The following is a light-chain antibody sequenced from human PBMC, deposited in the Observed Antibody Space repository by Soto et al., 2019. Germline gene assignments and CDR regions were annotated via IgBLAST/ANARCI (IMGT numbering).Light chain of an antibody. CDR1: SSDVGSYNL. J-gene: IGLJ2*01. CDR3: CSYAGSSSLVV. CDR2: EGS. V-gene: IGLV2-23*01. Sequence: QSALTQPASVSGSPGQSITISCTGTSSDVGSYNLVSWYQQHPGKAPKLMIYEGSKRPSGVSNRFSGSKSGNTASLTISGLQAEEEADYYCCSYAGSSSLVVFGGGTKVTVL.